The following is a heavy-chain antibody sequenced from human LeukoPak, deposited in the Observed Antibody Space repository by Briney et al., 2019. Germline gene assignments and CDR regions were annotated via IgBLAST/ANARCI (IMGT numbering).Heavy chain of an antibody. Sequence: GGSLTLSCAASGFTVITNDMTWVRQPPGKGLEWVSVLYSDGNKKYADSVRGRFTISRDHSKNTLYLEMNSLSPDDTAVYYCARGVEPLAANTLAYWGQGTLVTVSS. V-gene: IGHV3-53*01. CDR1: GFTVITND. D-gene: IGHD1-14*01. CDR3: ARGVEPLAANTLAY. CDR2: LYSDGNK. J-gene: IGHJ4*02.